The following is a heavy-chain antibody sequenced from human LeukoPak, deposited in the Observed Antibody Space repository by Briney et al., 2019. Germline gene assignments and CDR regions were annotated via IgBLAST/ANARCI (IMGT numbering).Heavy chain of an antibody. J-gene: IGHJ4*02. CDR3: ARGAGSSPLGY. V-gene: IGHV3-66*01. CDR2: IFSGGST. Sequence: GGSLRLSCAASGFIVSSNYMSWVRQAPGKGLEWVSVIFSGGSTYYADSVKGRFTISRDKSKNTLDLQMNSLRVEDTAVYYCARGAGSSPLGYWGQGTLVTVSS. CDR1: GFIVSSNY. D-gene: IGHD6-13*01.